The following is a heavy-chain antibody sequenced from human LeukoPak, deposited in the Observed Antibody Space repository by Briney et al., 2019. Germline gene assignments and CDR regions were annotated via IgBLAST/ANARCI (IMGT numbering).Heavy chain of an antibody. D-gene: IGHD3-22*01. J-gene: IGHJ4*02. CDR1: GFTFSNAW. CDR2: ISGSGGST. V-gene: IGHV3-23*01. Sequence: GGSLRLSCAASGFTFSNAWMNWVRQAPGKGLEWVSSISGSGGSTYYADSVKGRFTISRDSSKNTLYLQMNSLRVEDTAVYYCSSGPGKTGKYYFDYWGQGNLVTVSS. CDR3: SSGPGKTGKYYFDY.